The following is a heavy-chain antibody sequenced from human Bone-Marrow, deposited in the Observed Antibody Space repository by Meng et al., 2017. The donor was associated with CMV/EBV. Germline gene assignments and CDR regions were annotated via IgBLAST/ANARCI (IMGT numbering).Heavy chain of an antibody. Sequence: ASVKVSCKASGYTFTSYGISWVRQAPGQGLEWMGWISAYNGNTNYAQKLQGRVTMTTDTSTSTAYMELSSLRSEDTAVYYCARDRCGGDCYSRYYYGMDVWGQGTTVTVSS. D-gene: IGHD2-21*01. V-gene: IGHV1-18*01. CDR3: ARDRCGGDCYSRYYYGMDV. J-gene: IGHJ6*02. CDR1: GYTFTSYG. CDR2: ISAYNGNT.